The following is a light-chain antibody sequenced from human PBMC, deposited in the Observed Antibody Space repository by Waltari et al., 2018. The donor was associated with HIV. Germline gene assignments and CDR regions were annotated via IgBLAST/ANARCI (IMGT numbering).Light chain of an antibody. CDR2: GAT. CDR1: QTVSSNY. V-gene: IGKV3-20*01. J-gene: IGKJ5*01. CDR3: QRYGTSPPIT. Sequence: EIVLTQSPGTLSLSPGERATLSCRASQTVSSNYVAWYQQKPGQAPRVLIYGATSRATGIPDRFSGSGSGTDFTLTISRLEPEDFAVYYCQRYGTSPPITFGQGTRLEIK.